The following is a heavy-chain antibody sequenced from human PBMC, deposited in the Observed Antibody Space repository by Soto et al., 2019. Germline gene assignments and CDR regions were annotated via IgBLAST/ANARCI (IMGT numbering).Heavy chain of an antibody. Sequence: EVQLVESGGDLVKPGGSLRLSCGDSDFIFSDAWMNWVRQAPGKGLEWVGRIKSKVDGGTTDYSAPVTGRFNISRDDSKNTLYLQMNSLRTDDTGVYFCRTDRGGYYFGMDVWGPGTTVSVS. V-gene: IGHV3-15*07. CDR2: IKSKVDGGTT. CDR3: RTDRGGYYFGMDV. CDR1: DFIFSDAW. D-gene: IGHD3-22*01. J-gene: IGHJ6*02.